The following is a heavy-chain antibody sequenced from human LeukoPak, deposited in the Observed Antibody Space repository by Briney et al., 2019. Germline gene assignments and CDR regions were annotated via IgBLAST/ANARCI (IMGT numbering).Heavy chain of an antibody. Sequence: KPSETLSLTCTVSGGSISSSSYSWGWMRQPPGKGLEWSGSIYYSGTTYYNPSLNSRVTISVDTSKIQFSLKLSSVAATDTAVYFCARLRFDFWSGYTHPYFDYWGQGTLVTVSS. CDR3: ARLRFDFWSGYTHPYFDY. CDR2: IYYSGTT. V-gene: IGHV4-39*01. J-gene: IGHJ4*02. CDR1: GGSISSSSYS. D-gene: IGHD3-3*01.